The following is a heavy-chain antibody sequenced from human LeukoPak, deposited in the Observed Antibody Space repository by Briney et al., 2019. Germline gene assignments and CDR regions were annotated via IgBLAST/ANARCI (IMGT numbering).Heavy chain of an antibody. J-gene: IGHJ4*02. V-gene: IGHV4-59*13. D-gene: IGHD6-6*01. CDR1: GFTFSNYL. Sequence: GSLRLSCVGSGFTFSNYLMNWVRQAPGKGLEWIGFIYYSGSTEYNSSLRSRLTISVDTSKNQFSLRLSSVTAADTAVYYCTRARIAARPTFDSWGQGTLVTVSS. CDR2: IYYSGST. CDR3: TRARIAARPTFDS.